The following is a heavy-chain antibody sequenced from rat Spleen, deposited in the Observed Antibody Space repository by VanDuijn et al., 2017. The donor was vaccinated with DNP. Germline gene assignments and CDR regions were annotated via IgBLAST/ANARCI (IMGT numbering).Heavy chain of an antibody. J-gene: IGHJ4*01. CDR3: AREGWGSPGA. CDR2: ITSSGGST. Sequence: EVQLVESGGDLVQPGRSLKLSCVASGFTFNNYWMTWIRQVPGKGLEWVASITSSGGSTYYPDSVKGRFTISRDNAKNTLYLQMNSLRSEDTATYYCAREGWGSPGAWGQGTSVTVSS. D-gene: IGHD4-1*01. V-gene: IGHV5-31*01. CDR1: GFTFNNYW.